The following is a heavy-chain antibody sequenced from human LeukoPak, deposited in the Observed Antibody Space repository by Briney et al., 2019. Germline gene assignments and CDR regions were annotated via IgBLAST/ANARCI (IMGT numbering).Heavy chain of an antibody. J-gene: IGHJ5*02. CDR3: ARGTLGEIAAADNWFDP. D-gene: IGHD6-13*01. V-gene: IGHV4-4*07. CDR1: GGSISSYY. CDR2: IYTSGST. Sequence: SETLSLTCTASGGSISSYYWSWIRQPAGKGLEWIGRIYTSGSTNYNPSLKSRVTMSVDTSKNQFSLKLSSVTAADTAVYYCARGTLGEIAAADNWFDPWGQGTLVTVSS.